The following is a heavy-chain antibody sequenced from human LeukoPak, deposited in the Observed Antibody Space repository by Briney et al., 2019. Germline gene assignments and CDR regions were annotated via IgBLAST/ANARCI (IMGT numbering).Heavy chain of an antibody. CDR2: IYWNDDK. Sequence: SGPTLVNPTQTLTLTCTFSGFALSTSGVGAGWIRQPPGKALEWLALIYWNDDKRYSPSLKSRLTITKDTSKNQVVLTMTNMDPVDTATYYCAQNTPGYGYYDSSGYYYVPTTGFDYWGQGTLVTVSS. CDR1: GFALSTSGVG. D-gene: IGHD3-22*01. V-gene: IGHV2-5*01. J-gene: IGHJ4*02. CDR3: AQNTPGYGYYDSSGYYYVPTTGFDY.